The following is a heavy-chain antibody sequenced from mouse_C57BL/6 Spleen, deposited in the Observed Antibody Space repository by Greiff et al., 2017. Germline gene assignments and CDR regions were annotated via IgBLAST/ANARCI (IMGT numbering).Heavy chain of an antibody. CDR3: ANPWGTGTDWYFDV. D-gene: IGHD4-1*01. Sequence: QVQLQQPGAELVKPGASVKMSCKASGYTFTSYWITWVKQRPGQGLEWIGDIYPGSGSTNYNEKFKSKATLTVDTSSSTAYMQLSSLTSEDSAVYYCANPWGTGTDWYFDVWGTGTTVTVSS. V-gene: IGHV1-55*01. CDR1: GYTFTSYW. J-gene: IGHJ1*03. CDR2: IYPGSGST.